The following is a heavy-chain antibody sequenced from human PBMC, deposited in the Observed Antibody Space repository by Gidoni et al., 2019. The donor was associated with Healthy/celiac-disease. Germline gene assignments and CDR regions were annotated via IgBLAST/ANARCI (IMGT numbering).Heavy chain of an antibody. V-gene: IGHV3-23*01. CDR2: INVSGART. D-gene: IGHD4-4*01. Sequence: EVQMLESGGGLVQPGGSLRLSCAASGFTFTNYAMTWVRQAPGKGLEWVSTINVSGARTYYADSVKGRFTISRDNSKNTLSLQMNSLRAEDTALYYCATGTPYSESPLDYWGQGTLVTVSS. J-gene: IGHJ4*02. CDR3: ATGTPYSESPLDY. CDR1: GFTFTNYA.